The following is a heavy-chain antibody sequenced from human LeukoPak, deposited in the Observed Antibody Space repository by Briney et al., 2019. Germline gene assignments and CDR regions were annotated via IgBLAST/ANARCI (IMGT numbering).Heavy chain of an antibody. V-gene: IGHV3-23*01. CDR1: GFTFSSYA. J-gene: IGHJ4*02. CDR2: IRGSGGST. D-gene: IGHD3-9*01. Sequence: GGSLRLSCAASGFTFSSYAMSWVRQAPGKGLEWVSAIRGSGGSTYYADSVKGRFTISRDNSKNTLYLQMNSLRAEDTAVYYCAEDMRFDWTPYYFDYWGQGTLVTVSS. CDR3: AEDMRFDWTPYYFDY.